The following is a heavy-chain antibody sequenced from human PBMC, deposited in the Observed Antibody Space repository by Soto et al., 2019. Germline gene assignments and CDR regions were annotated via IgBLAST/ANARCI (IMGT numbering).Heavy chain of an antibody. V-gene: IGHV4-39*01. D-gene: IGHD2-8*01. CDR3: ARVGYCTNGVCHAEDYYFDY. Sequence: QLQLQESGPGLVKPSETLSLTCTVSGGSISSSSYYWGWIRQPPGKGLEWIGSIYYSGSTYYNPSLKSRVTISVDTSKNQFSLKLSSVTAADTAVYYCARVGYCTNGVCHAEDYYFDYWGQGTLVTVSS. J-gene: IGHJ4*02. CDR2: IYYSGST. CDR1: GGSISSSSYY.